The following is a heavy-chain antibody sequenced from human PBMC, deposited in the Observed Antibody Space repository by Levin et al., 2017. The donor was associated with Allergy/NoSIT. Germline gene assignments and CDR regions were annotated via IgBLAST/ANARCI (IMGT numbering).Heavy chain of an antibody. V-gene: IGHV4-61*02. CDR2: IYTSGST. Sequence: LRLSCTVSGGSISSGSYYWSWIRQPAGKGLEWIGRIYTSGSTNYNPSLKSRVTISVDTSKNQFSLKLSSVTAADTAVYYCASGPVTRHSEYFQHWGQGTLVTVSS. CDR3: ASGPVTRHSEYFQH. D-gene: IGHD2-21*02. CDR1: GGSISSGSYY. J-gene: IGHJ1*01.